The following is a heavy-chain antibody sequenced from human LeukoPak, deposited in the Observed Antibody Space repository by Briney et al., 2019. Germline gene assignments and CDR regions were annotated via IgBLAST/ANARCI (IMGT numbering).Heavy chain of an antibody. D-gene: IGHD5/OR15-5a*01. V-gene: IGHV4-34*01. CDR2: INYTGRT. Sequence: SETLSLTCAVYGGSFTEYHWSWIRQPPGKSLEWIGEINYTGRTHYNPSLTSRVTISIDMSEKQFSLRLTSVTAADTAVYYCARERRVEVSARQTVAFDMWAQGTMVIVSS. CDR3: ARERRVEVSARQTVAFDM. J-gene: IGHJ3*02. CDR1: GGSFTEYH.